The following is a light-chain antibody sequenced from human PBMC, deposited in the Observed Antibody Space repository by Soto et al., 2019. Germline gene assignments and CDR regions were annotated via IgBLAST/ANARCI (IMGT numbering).Light chain of an antibody. Sequence: EIVLTQSPATLSLSPRERATLSSRASQSGSRFLAWYQQKPGQAPRLLIYHASNRATGIPARFSGSGSGTDFTITISSLEPEDIAVYYCHQRSTWPLLSFGGGTKVEIK. CDR1: QSGSRF. J-gene: IGKJ4*01. CDR3: HQRSTWPLLS. CDR2: HAS. V-gene: IGKV3-11*01.